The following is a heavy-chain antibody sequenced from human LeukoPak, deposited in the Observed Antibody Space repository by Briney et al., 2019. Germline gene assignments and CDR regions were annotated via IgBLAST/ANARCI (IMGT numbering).Heavy chain of an antibody. J-gene: IGHJ3*02. CDR3: ARERTLTTGDSNDAFDI. V-gene: IGHV1-2*02. D-gene: IGHD4-17*01. CDR2: INPNSGGT. CDR1: GYTFTGYY. Sequence: ASVKASCKASGYTFTGYYMHWVRQAPGQGLEWMGWINPNSGGTNYAQKFQGRVTMTRDTSISTAYMELSRLRSDDTAVYYCARERTLTTGDSNDAFDIWAKGQWSPSLQ.